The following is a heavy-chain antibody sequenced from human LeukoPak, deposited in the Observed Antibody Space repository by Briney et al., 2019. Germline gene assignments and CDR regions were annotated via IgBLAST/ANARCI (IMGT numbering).Heavy chain of an antibody. CDR3: ARHETGPYFDY. J-gene: IGHJ4*02. V-gene: IGHV5-51*01. CDR1: GYSFSNYW. Sequence: GESLKISCKGSGYSFSNYWIGWVRQMPGKGLECMGIIYPGDSDTRYSPSFQGQVTISADRSISTAYLQWSSLKASDTAMYYCARHETGPYFDYWGQGTLVTVSS. D-gene: IGHD1-1*01. CDR2: IYPGDSDT.